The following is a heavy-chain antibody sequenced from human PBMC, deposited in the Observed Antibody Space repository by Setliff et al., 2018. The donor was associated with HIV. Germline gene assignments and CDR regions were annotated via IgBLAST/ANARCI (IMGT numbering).Heavy chain of an antibody. CDR2: IYTSGST. CDR3: ARGDTNYYYYYMDV. V-gene: IGHV4-4*08. Sequence: PSETLSLTCTVSGGSISSYYWSWIRQPPGKGLEWIGYIYTSGSTNYNPSLRSRVTISVDTSKNQFSLKLSSVTAADTAVYYCARGDTNYYYYYMDVWGKGTTVTVSS. J-gene: IGHJ6*03. CDR1: GGSISSYY. D-gene: IGHD2-2*01.